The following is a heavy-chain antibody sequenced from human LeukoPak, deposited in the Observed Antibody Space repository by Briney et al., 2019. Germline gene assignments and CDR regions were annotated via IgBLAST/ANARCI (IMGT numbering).Heavy chain of an antibody. CDR2: INPNSGGT. CDR3: ARAPNWGNWFDP. V-gene: IGHV1-2*02. J-gene: IGHJ5*02. D-gene: IGHD7-27*01. Sequence: ASVKVSCKASGYTFTGYYMHWVRQAPGQGLEWMGWINPNSGGTNYAQKFQGRVTMTRDTSISTAYMELSWLRSDDTAVYYCARAPNWGNWFDPWGQGTLVTVSS. CDR1: GYTFTGYY.